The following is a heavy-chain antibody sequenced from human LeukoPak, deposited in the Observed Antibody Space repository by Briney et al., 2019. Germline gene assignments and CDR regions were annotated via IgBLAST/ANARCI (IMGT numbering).Heavy chain of an antibody. Sequence: GGSLRLSCAASGFNFSIYWMSWVRQAPGKGLEWVANLNKDGSGKYYVDSVKGRFTISRDNAKNSLYLQMNSPRAEDTAVYYCARSGEFLAMPSDIWGQGTMVTVSS. D-gene: IGHD3-10*01. CDR2: LNKDGSGK. CDR1: GFNFSIYW. J-gene: IGHJ3*02. V-gene: IGHV3-7*01. CDR3: ARSGEFLAMPSDI.